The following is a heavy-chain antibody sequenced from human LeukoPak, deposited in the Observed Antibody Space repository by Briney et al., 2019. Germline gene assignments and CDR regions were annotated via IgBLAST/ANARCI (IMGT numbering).Heavy chain of an antibody. CDR2: INLKSGGT. Sequence: ASVKVSCKVYGYTFTDYYLHWVRQAPGQGLEWMGWINLKSGGTNYAQKFQDRVTMTRDTSISTAYMELTRLRSDDSAVYYCARDRDYYDSSGYWGYFDYWGQGTLVTVSS. J-gene: IGHJ4*02. D-gene: IGHD3-22*01. V-gene: IGHV1-2*02. CDR1: GYTFTDYY. CDR3: ARDRDYYDSSGYWGYFDY.